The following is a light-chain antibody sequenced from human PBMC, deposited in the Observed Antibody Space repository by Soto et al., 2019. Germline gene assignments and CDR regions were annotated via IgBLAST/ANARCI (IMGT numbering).Light chain of an antibody. CDR3: QQYGSSTYT. CDR2: GAS. Sequence: EIVLTQSPGTLSLSPGERATLSYRASQSVSSIYLAWYQQKPGQAPRLLIYGASSRATGIPDRFSGSGSGTDFTLTISRLEPEDFAVYYCQQYGSSTYTFGQGTKLEIK. V-gene: IGKV3-20*01. CDR1: QSVSSIY. J-gene: IGKJ2*01.